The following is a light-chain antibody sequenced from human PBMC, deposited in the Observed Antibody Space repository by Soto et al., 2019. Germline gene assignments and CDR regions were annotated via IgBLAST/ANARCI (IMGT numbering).Light chain of an antibody. CDR3: ILYMGSDIWV. V-gene: IGLV8-61*01. CDR1: SGSVSTSFY. Sequence: QAVVTQEPSLSVSPGGTVTLTCGLTSGSVSTSFYPSWYQLTPGQAPRTLIHSTNTRSSGVPDRFSGSILGNKAALTITGAPADDESHYFCILYMGSDIWVFGGGTKLTVL. J-gene: IGLJ3*02. CDR2: STN.